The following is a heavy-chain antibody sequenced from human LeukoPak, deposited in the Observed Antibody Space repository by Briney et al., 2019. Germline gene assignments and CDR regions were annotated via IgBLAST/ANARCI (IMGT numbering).Heavy chain of an antibody. Sequence: SVKVSCKASGYTFTSYGISWVRQAPGQGLEWMGGIIPIFGTANYAQKFQGRVTITADDSTSTAYMELSSLRSENTAVYYCARDFRYYDSSGYYDDYWGQGTLVTVSS. D-gene: IGHD3-22*01. J-gene: IGHJ4*02. V-gene: IGHV1-69*13. CDR3: ARDFRYYDSSGYYDDY. CDR1: GYTFTSYG. CDR2: IIPIFGTA.